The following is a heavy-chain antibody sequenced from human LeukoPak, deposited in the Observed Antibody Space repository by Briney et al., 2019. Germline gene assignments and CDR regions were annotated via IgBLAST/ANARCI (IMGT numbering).Heavy chain of an antibody. J-gene: IGHJ4*02. Sequence: GRSLRLSCAASGFTFSSYGMHWVRQAPGKGLEWVAVIWYDGSNKYYADSVKGRFTISRDNAKNSLYLQMNSLRAEDTAVYYCARDPWYCSGGSCGYWGQGTLVTVSS. CDR1: GFTFSSYG. D-gene: IGHD2-15*01. V-gene: IGHV3-33*01. CDR2: IWYDGSNK. CDR3: ARDPWYCSGGSCGY.